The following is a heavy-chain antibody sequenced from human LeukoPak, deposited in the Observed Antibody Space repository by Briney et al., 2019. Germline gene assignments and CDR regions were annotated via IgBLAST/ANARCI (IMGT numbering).Heavy chain of an antibody. J-gene: IGHJ4*02. Sequence: GGSLRLSCAASGFIFSSYSMNWVRQAPGKGLEWVAFIHYDGSNNYYADSVKGRFTISRDNSKNTLYLQMNTLRADDTAVYYCAKDHGSSDWYYFDYWGQGTLVTVSS. CDR3: AKDHGSSDWYYFDY. V-gene: IGHV3-30*02. CDR1: GFIFSSYS. CDR2: IHYDGSNN. D-gene: IGHD6-13*01.